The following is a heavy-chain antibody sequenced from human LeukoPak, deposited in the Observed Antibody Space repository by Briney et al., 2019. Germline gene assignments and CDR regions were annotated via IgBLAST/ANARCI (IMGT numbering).Heavy chain of an antibody. CDR1: GGSISSGDYY. V-gene: IGHV4-30-4*01. CDR2: IYYSGST. D-gene: IGHD6-19*01. Sequence: PSETLSLTCTVSGGSISSGDYYWSWIRQPPGKGLEWIGYIYYSGSTYYNPSLKSRVTISVDTSKNQFSLKLSSVTAADTAVYYCARGGSSGWSRNKYYFDYWGQGTLVTVSS. J-gene: IGHJ4*02. CDR3: ARGGSSGWSRNKYYFDY.